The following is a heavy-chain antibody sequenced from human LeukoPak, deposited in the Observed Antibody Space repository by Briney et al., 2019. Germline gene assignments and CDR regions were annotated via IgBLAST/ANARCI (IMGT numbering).Heavy chain of an antibody. CDR3: AKDRSRQADFDWLPLPCWFDP. V-gene: IGHV3-23*01. CDR2: IGALGGST. Sequence: PGGSLRLSCEASGFTFSRFAMTWVRQAPGKGLEWVSTIGALGGSTDYAASVKGRFTISRDNSKNTLYLQMNSLRAEDTAVYYCAKDRSRQADFDWLPLPCWFDPWGQGTLVTVSS. D-gene: IGHD3-9*01. CDR1: GFTFSRFA. J-gene: IGHJ5*02.